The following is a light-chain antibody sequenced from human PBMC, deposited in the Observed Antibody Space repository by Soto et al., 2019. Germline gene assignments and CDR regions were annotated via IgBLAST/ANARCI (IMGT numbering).Light chain of an antibody. CDR2: GAS. Sequence: PGERATLSCRASQSVSRYLVWYQQKPGQAPRLLIYGASSWASGIPDRFSGSGSGTDFTLTINRLGPEDSAVYYCQQFDTSPYTFGQGTKLEIK. V-gene: IGKV3-20*01. CDR1: QSVSRY. J-gene: IGKJ2*01. CDR3: QQFDTSPYT.